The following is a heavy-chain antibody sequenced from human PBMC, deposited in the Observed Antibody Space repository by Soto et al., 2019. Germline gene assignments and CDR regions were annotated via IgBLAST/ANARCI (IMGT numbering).Heavy chain of an antibody. Sequence: LSKKEMCVSWIRQPPGKALEWLALIDWDDDKYYSTSLRTRLTISKDTSKNQVVLTMTNMNPVDTATFYFQAVDGIRACSTVSAFLRKRSSDL. CDR1: LSKKEMC. CDR3: QAVDGIRACSTVSAFLRKRSSDL. D-gene: IGHD6-13*01. CDR2: IDWDDDK. V-gene: IGHV2-70*01. J-gene: IGHJ2*01.